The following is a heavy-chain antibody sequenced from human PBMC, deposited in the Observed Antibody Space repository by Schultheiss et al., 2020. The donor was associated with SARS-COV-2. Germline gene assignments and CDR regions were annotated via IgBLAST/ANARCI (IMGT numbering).Heavy chain of an antibody. CDR1: GGSFSGYY. D-gene: IGHD3-10*01. J-gene: IGHJ4*02. V-gene: IGHV4-34*01. CDR3: ALAPGHYGSGSYGY. CDR2: IYHSGST. Sequence: SETLSLTCAVYGGSFSGYYWSWIRQPPGKDLEWIGYIYHSGSTYYNPSLKSRVTISVDTSKNQFSLKLSSVTAADTAVYYCALAPGHYGSGSYGYWGQGTLVTVSS.